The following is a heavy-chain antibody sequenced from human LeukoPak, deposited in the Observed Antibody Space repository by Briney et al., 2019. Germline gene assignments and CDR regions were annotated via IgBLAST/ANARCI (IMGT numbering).Heavy chain of an antibody. D-gene: IGHD1-26*01. CDR2: ISAYNGNT. V-gene: IGHV1-18*01. CDR1: GYTFTSYG. J-gene: IGHJ4*02. CDR3: ARATIVGAMGGAYFDY. Sequence: ASVKVSYKASGYTFTSYGISWVRQAPGQGLEWMGWISAYNGNTNYAQKLQGRVTMTTDTSTSTAYMELRSLRSDDTAVYYCARATIVGAMGGAYFDYWGQGTLVTVSS.